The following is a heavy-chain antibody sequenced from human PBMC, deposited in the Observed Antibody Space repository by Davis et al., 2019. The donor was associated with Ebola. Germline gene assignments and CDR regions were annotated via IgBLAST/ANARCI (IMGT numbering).Heavy chain of an antibody. Sequence: ASVKVSCKASGYPFTTYAMHWVRQAPGQGLEWMGWISADNADTKFSQKFQGRVTITKDTSATTGYMELSSLRSEDTAVYYCARDVTLWGQGTLVTVSS. J-gene: IGHJ4*02. CDR2: ISADNADT. V-gene: IGHV1-3*01. CDR1: GYPFTTYA. CDR3: ARDVTL.